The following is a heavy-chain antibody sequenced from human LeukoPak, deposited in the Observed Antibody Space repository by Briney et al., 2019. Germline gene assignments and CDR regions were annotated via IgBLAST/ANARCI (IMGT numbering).Heavy chain of an antibody. V-gene: IGHV3-23*01. CDR3: AKARYCSGGSCYNDAFDI. D-gene: IGHD2-15*01. J-gene: IGHJ3*02. Sequence: GGSLRLSCAASGFTFSSYVMNWVRQAPGKGLEWVSAISGHGGYTYYADSVKGRFTVSGDNSKNTLYLQMNSLRAEDTAVYYCAKARYCSGGSCYNDAFDIWGQGTMVTVSS. CDR1: GFTFSSYV. CDR2: ISGHGGYT.